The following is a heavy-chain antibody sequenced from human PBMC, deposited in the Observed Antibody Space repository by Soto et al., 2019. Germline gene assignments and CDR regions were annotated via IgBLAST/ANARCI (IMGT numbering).Heavy chain of an antibody. D-gene: IGHD3-10*01. V-gene: IGHV1-18*01. CDR1: GCTFTKSG. J-gene: IGHJ5*02. CDR2: ISXDNGNX. Sequence: XSVKVSCKASGCTFTKSGISWVRQAPGQGLEWMGWISXDNGNXNYAQNIQGRXXMTPDTSXXTAYMDLRSLSSDQTAVYYCARDTMVRGVRFDPWGQGTLVTVSS. CDR3: ARDTMVRGVRFDP.